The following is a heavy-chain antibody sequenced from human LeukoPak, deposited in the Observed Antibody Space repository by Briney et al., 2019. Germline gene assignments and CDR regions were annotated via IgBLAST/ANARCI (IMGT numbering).Heavy chain of an antibody. V-gene: IGHV3-23*01. J-gene: IGHJ5*02. CDR1: GFTFSSYA. D-gene: IGHD6-6*01. CDR3: AKDGYSSSKPDWFDP. Sequence: PGGSLRLSCAASGFTFSSYARSWVRQAPGKGLEWVSAISGSGGSTYSADSVKGRFTISRDNSKNTLYLQMNSLRAEDTAVYYCAKDGYSSSKPDWFDPWGQGTLVTVSS. CDR2: ISGSGGST.